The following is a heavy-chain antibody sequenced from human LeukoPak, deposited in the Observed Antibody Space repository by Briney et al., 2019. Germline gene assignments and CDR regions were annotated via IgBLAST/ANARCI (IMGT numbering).Heavy chain of an antibody. CDR3: ASSGSYFLGAFDY. J-gene: IGHJ4*02. CDR1: GFTFNSYG. Sequence: GGSLRLSCAASGFTFNSYGMHWVRQAPGKGLEWVAIISYDGSRKYYGDSVKGRFTISRDNSKNTLFLQMNSLRAEDTAVYYCASSGSYFLGAFDYWGQGTLVTVSS. CDR2: ISYDGSRK. D-gene: IGHD1-26*01. V-gene: IGHV3-30*03.